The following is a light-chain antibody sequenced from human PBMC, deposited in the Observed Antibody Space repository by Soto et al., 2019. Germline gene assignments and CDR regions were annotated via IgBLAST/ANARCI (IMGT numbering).Light chain of an antibody. J-gene: IGLJ1*01. Sequence: QSALTQPASVSGSPGQSISISCTGTSSDVGAYNFVSWYQQHPGKAPKLMIYEVSNRPSGVSNRFSGSKSGNTASLTISGLQAEDEADYYCSSYTSSSTLVFGSGTSSPS. CDR3: SSYTSSSTLV. CDR1: SSDVGAYNF. V-gene: IGLV2-14*01. CDR2: EVS.